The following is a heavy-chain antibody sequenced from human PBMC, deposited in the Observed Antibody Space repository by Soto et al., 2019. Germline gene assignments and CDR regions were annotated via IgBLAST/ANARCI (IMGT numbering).Heavy chain of an antibody. Sequence: GGSLRLSCAASGFTFSSYAMNWVRQAPGKGLEWVSVISGSGDSTYYADSVKGRFTISRDNAKNSLYLQMNSLRAEDTAVYYCARKRTHDVWGQGTTVTVSS. CDR2: ISGSGDST. J-gene: IGHJ6*02. CDR3: ARKRTHDV. D-gene: IGHD2-2*01. CDR1: GFTFSSYA. V-gene: IGHV3-23*01.